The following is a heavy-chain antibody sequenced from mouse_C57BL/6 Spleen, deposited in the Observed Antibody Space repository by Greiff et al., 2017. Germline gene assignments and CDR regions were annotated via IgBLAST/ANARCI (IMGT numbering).Heavy chain of an antibody. CDR2: IDPETGGT. V-gene: IGHV1-15*01. CDR3: TPLYYGSSY. CDR1: GHTFIDLE. D-gene: IGHD1-1*01. J-gene: IGHJ2*01. Sequence: QVQLQQSGAELVRPGALVTPFCKALGHTFIDLEMHWGEQTPVHGLEWIGAIDPETGGTAYNQKFQGKAILAADKSSSTAYMELRSLTSEDSAVYYCTPLYYGSSYWGQGTTLTVSS.